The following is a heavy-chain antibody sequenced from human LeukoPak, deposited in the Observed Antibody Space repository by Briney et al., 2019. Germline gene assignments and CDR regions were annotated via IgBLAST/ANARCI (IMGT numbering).Heavy chain of an antibody. V-gene: IGHV3-7*01. CDR1: GFTFSNYW. CDR3: AREVIGNPSYFDY. CDR2: IKHDGTAK. D-gene: IGHD4-23*01. J-gene: IGHJ4*02. Sequence: GGSLRLSCTASGFTFSNYWMSWVRQAPGKGLEWVANIKHDGTAKYYVGSVKGRFTLSRENDKNSVFLQMNNVRAEDTAVYYCAREVIGNPSYFDYWGQGILVTVSS.